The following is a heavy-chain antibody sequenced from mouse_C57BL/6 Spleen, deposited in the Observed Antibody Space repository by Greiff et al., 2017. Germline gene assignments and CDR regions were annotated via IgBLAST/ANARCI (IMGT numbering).Heavy chain of an antibody. CDR2: INYDGSST. Sequence: EVKLMESEGGLVQPGSSMKLSCTASGFTFSDYYMAWVRQVPEKGLEWVANINYDGSSTYYLDSLKSRFIISRDNAKNMLYLQMSSLKSEDTATYYCARVRTVYYFDYWGQGTTLTVSS. D-gene: IGHD4-1*01. CDR1: GFTFSDYY. J-gene: IGHJ2*01. CDR3: ARVRTVYYFDY. V-gene: IGHV5-16*01.